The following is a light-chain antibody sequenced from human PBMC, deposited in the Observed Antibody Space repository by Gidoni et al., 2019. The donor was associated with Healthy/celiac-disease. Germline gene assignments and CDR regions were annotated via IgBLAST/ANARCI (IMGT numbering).Light chain of an antibody. CDR3: SSYTSSSTVV. V-gene: IGLV2-14*01. CDR2: EVS. CDR1: SSDVGGYTY. Sequence: QSALTQPASVSGSPGQSITISCTGTSSDVGGYTYVYWYQQPPGKAPKLMIYEVSNRPSGISNRFSGSKSGNTASLTISGLQAEDEADYYCSSYTSSSTVVFGGGTKLTVL. J-gene: IGLJ2*01.